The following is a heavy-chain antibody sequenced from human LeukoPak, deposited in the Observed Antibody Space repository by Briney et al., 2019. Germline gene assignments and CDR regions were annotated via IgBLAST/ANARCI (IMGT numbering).Heavy chain of an antibody. J-gene: IGHJ5*02. CDR2: IYYSGST. CDR3: ARHIRRGWFDP. Sequence: PSETLSLTCTVSGVSISSGDYYWSWIRQPPGKGLEWIAYIYYSGSTYYNPSLKSRVTMSADTSNNQLSLKLISLTAADTALYYGARHIRRGWFDPWGQGTLVTVSS. V-gene: IGHV4-30-4*01. CDR1: GVSISSGDYY. D-gene: IGHD1-14*01.